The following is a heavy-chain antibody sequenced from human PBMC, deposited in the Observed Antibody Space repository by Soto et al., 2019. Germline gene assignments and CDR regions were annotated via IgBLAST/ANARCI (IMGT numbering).Heavy chain of an antibody. D-gene: IGHD3-22*01. CDR1: GYTFTGYY. Sequence: ASVKVSCKASGYTFTGYYMHWVRQAPGQGLEWMGWINPNSGGTNYAQKFQGRVTMTRDTSISTAYMELSRLRSDDTAVYYCARGGIGGYYDSSGHHFDYWGQGTLVTVSS. CDR3: ARGGIGGYYDSSGHHFDY. V-gene: IGHV1-2*02. CDR2: INPNSGGT. J-gene: IGHJ4*02.